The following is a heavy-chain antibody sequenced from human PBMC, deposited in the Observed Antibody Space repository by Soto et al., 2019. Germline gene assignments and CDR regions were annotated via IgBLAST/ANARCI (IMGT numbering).Heavy chain of an antibody. CDR3: AIVRNLVGAEGYFDY. D-gene: IGHD1-26*01. V-gene: IGHV3-33*01. CDR1: GFTFSSYG. J-gene: IGHJ4*02. Sequence: GGSLRLSCAASGFTFSSYGMHWVRQAPGKGLEWVAVIWYDGSNKYYADSVKGRFTIPRDNSKNTLYLQMNSLRAEDTAVYYCAIVRNLVGAEGYFDYWGQGTLVNVSS. CDR2: IWYDGSNK.